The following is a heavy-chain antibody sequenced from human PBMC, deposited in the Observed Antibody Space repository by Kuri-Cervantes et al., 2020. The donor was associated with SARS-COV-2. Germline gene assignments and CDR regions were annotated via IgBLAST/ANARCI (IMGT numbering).Heavy chain of an antibody. V-gene: IGHV4-39*01. CDR2: IYYSGST. Sequence: SETLSLTCTVSGGSISSSSYYWGWIRQPPGKGLEWIGSIYYSGSTYYSPSLKSRVTISVDTSKNQFSLKLSSVTAADTAVYYCARHPSIVATTLSWFDPWGQGTLVTVSS. J-gene: IGHJ5*02. CDR1: GGSISSSSYY. D-gene: IGHD5-12*01. CDR3: ARHPSIVATTLSWFDP.